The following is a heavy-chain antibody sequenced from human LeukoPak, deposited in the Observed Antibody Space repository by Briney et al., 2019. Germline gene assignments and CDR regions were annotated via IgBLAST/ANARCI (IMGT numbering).Heavy chain of an antibody. D-gene: IGHD1-26*01. CDR3: ARELRGSGSYYDS. CDR2: IWYDGSNK. V-gene: IGHV3-33*08. CDR1: GFTFSSYA. J-gene: IGHJ4*02. Sequence: GGSLRLSCAASGFTFSSYAMSWVRQAPGKGLEWVAVIWYDGSNKNYVDSVKGRFTISRDNSENMVYLQMNILRVEDTATYYCARELRGSGSYYDSWGQGTLVTVSS.